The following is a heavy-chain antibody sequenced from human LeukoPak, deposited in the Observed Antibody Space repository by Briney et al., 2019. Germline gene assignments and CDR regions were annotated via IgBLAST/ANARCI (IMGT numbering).Heavy chain of an antibody. CDR1: GGSISSGGYS. J-gene: IGHJ4*02. CDR3: ARGGWLGY. V-gene: IGHV4-30-2*01. CDR2: IYHSGST. D-gene: IGHD6-19*01. Sequence: SQTLSLTCAVSGGSISSGGYSWSWIRQPPGKGLEWIGYIYHSGSTYYNPSLKSRVTISVDTSKNQFSLKLSSVTAADTAVYYCARGGWLGYWGQGTLVTVSS.